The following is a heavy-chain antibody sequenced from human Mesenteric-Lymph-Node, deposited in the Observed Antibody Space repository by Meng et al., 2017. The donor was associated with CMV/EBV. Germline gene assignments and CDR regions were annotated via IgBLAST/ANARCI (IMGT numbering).Heavy chain of an antibody. CDR2: INSDGSST. Sequence: GESLKISCAASGFTFSSYWMHWVRQAPGKGLVWVSRINSDGSSTSYADSVKGRFTISRDNAKNTLYLQMNSLRAEDTAVYYCAASGVPAAIFGGAIQHWGQGTLVTVSS. D-gene: IGHD2-2*01. J-gene: IGHJ1*01. CDR1: GFTFSSYW. CDR3: AASGVPAAIFGGAIQH. V-gene: IGHV3-74*01.